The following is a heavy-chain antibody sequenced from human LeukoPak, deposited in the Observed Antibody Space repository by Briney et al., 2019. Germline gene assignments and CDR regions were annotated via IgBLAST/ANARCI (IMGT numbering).Heavy chain of an antibody. CDR1: GFTFSGYY. Sequence: GGSLRLSCEGSGFTFSGYYMSWIRQAPGKGPEWVSYINPSGSTIYYADSVKGRFTISRDNAKKSLDLQMYSLRAEDTAVYYCAGVRGSGFRSGSSCAKDPGYYYYMDVWGKGTTVTVSS. D-gene: IGHD2-2*01. CDR2: INPSGSTI. J-gene: IGHJ6*03. V-gene: IGHV3-11*01. CDR3: AGVRGSGFRSGSSCAKDPGYYYYMDV.